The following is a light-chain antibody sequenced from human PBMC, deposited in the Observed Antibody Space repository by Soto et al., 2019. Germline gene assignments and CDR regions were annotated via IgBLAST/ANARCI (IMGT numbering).Light chain of an antibody. V-gene: IGLV2-14*01. Sequence: QSALTKPASVSGSPGQSITISCTGTSSDVGGYNYVSWYQQHPGKAPKLMIYEVSNRPSGVSNRFSGSKSGNTASLTISGLQAEDEADYYCSSYTSSSTLHWVFGGGTKLTVL. CDR3: SSYTSSSTLHWV. CDR1: SSDVGGYNY. J-gene: IGLJ3*02. CDR2: EVS.